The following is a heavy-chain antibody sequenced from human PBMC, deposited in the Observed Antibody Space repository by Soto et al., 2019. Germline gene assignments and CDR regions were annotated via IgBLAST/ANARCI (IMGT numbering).Heavy chain of an antibody. J-gene: IGHJ4*02. D-gene: IGHD5-12*01. V-gene: IGHV4-4*07. CDR2: IFSSGST. CDR1: GGSVNTFY. Sequence: PSETLSLTCTVSGGSVNTFYGSWVRQPAGKGLEWIGRIFSSGSTSFNPSLESRVAMSVDTSKNHFSLNLSSVTDAEMAVYYCAREGSYSAYNFAHWIQFWSLDIWGQGPLVTVSS. CDR3: AREGSYSAYNFAHWIQFWSLDI.